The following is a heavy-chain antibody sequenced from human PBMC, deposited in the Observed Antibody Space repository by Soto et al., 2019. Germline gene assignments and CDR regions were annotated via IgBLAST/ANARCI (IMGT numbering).Heavy chain of an antibody. CDR2: ISSTTNYI. CDR3: ARDAVGYQPPTY. V-gene: IGHV3-21*04. D-gene: IGHD2-2*01. J-gene: IGHJ4*02. CDR1: GFTFTRYS. Sequence: GGSLRLSCAASGFTFTRYSMNWVRQAPGKGLEWVSSISSTTNYIYYADSMKGRFTVSRDNAKNSVYLEMNSLSAEDTAVYYCARDAVGYQPPTYWGQGTLVTVSS.